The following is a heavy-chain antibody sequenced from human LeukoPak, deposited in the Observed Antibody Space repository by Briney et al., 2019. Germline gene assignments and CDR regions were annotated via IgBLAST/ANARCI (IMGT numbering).Heavy chain of an antibody. CDR3: ARPNPYNYGTDAFDI. CDR2: IYHSGST. Sequence: SETLSLTCAVSGYSISSGYYWGWIRQRPGKGLEWIGSIYHSGSTYYNPSLKSRVTISVDTSKNQFSLKLSSVTAADTAVYYCARPNPYNYGTDAFDIWGQGTMVTVSS. V-gene: IGHV4-38-2*01. D-gene: IGHD4-17*01. J-gene: IGHJ3*02. CDR1: GYSISSGYY.